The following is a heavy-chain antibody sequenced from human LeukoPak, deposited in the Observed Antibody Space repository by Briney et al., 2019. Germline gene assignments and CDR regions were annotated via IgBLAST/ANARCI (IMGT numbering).Heavy chain of an antibody. V-gene: IGHV4-4*07. CDR1: GGSISSYD. D-gene: IGHD6-25*01. J-gene: IGHJ5*02. Sequence: PSETLSLTCTVSGGSISSYDWTWIRQSAGKGLEWIWPINTSGSTNYNPSLRSRVPMSVNTYKNQFSLNLTSVTAAAPAVYSCAREGGDPRWLDPWGQGPLVTVSS. CDR3: AREGGDPRWLDP. CDR2: INTSGST.